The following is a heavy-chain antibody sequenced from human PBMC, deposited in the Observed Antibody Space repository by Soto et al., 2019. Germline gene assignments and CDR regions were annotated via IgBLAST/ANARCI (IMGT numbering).Heavy chain of an antibody. Sequence: QVQLVQSGAEGKKPGASVKVSCETSGSTFANYPMHWVRQAPGQTLEWMGWINAGNGYTKYSQKFQGRVTITRDTSASIAYMELSSLRSEDTAVYYCARAKIITTLDYWGQGTLVTVSS. CDR2: INAGNGYT. J-gene: IGHJ4*02. D-gene: IGHD3-10*01. V-gene: IGHV1-3*01. CDR3: ARAKIITTLDY. CDR1: GSTFANYP.